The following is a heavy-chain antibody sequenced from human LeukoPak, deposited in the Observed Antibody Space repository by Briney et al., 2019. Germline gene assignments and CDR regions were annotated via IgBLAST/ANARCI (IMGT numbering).Heavy chain of an antibody. CDR2: IKKDGSEK. CDR3: TTDTWYSAGH. D-gene: IGHD2-15*01. V-gene: IGHV3-7*03. Sequence: GGSLRLSCAASGFTFSRYTMNWVRQAPGKGLEWVAIIKKDGSEKYYVDSMKGRFTISRDNAKNSLFLQMNSLRAEDTAIYYCTTDTWYSAGHWGQGTLVTVSS. CDR1: GFTFSRYT. J-gene: IGHJ4*02.